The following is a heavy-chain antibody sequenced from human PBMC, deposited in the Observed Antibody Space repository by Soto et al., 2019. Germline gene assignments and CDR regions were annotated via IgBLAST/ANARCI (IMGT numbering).Heavy chain of an antibody. V-gene: IGHV5-51*01. D-gene: IGHD2-2*01. CDR1: GYSFTSYW. CDR2: IYPGDSDT. Sequence: GASLKISCKGSGYSFTSYWIGWVRQMPGKGLEWMGIIYPGDSDTRYSPSFQGQVTISADKSISTAYLQWSSLKASDTAMYYCARHWASGYRSSTSCPYGMDVWGQGTTVTVSS. J-gene: IGHJ6*02. CDR3: ARHWASGYRSSTSCPYGMDV.